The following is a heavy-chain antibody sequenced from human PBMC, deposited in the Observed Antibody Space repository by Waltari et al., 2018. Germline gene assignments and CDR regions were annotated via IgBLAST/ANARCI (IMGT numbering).Heavy chain of an antibody. J-gene: IGHJ5*02. CDR1: GYSLSSVYY. CDR2: VYHSGRT. Sequence: QVQLQESGPGLVKLSETLSLSCAVSGYSLSSVYYLGWLRQPPGKGLEWIGSVYHSGRTYNNPSLKSRVTISVGTSKNQVARKLSSVAAADTAVYDCARQPGQREFDPGGQGTLVTVSS. CDR3: ARQPGQREFDP. D-gene: IGHD2-2*01. V-gene: IGHV4-38-2*01.